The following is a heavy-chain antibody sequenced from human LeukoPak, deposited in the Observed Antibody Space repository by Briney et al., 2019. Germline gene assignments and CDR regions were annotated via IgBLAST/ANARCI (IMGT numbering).Heavy chain of an antibody. D-gene: IGHD3-22*01. CDR3: ARGAYYYED. J-gene: IGHJ4*02. CDR2: IKEDGAET. Sequence: PGGSLRLSCAASGFMFSSNWMSWVRLAPGKGLEWVANIKEDGAETYYVDSVKGRFTISRDNAKNSLYLQMNSLRAEDTAVYYCARGAYYYEDWGQGTLVTVSS. CDR1: GFMFSSNW. V-gene: IGHV3-7*01.